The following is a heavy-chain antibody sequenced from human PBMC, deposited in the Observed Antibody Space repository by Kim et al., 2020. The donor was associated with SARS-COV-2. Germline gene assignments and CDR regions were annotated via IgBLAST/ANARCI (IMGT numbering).Heavy chain of an antibody. CDR2: ISGSGGST. Sequence: GGSLRLSCAASGFTFSSYAMSWVRQAQGKGLEWVSAISGSGGSTYYADSVKGRFTISRDNSKNTLYLQMNSLRAEDTAVYYCANLPRGLSVVVPAYISRPRWVNEDYWGQGTLVTVSS. D-gene: IGHD2-2*01. CDR3: ANLPRGLSVVVPAYISRPRWVNEDY. J-gene: IGHJ4*02. V-gene: IGHV3-23*01. CDR1: GFTFSSYA.